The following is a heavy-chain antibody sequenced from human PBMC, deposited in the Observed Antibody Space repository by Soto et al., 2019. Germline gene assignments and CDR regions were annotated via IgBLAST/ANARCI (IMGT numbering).Heavy chain of an antibody. CDR1: GFTFSRHG. CDR2: ILNDASGH. V-gene: IGHV3-33*01. D-gene: IGHD4-17*01. Sequence: QVQLVESGGGVVQPGTSLRLSCAASGFTFSRHGMHWVRQTPGKGLEWLAVILNDASGHWYADSVKGRFTISRDNFENKLYLQMNGLRLEDTAMYYCARDDDYADNGFDYWGQGTLVTVSS. J-gene: IGHJ4*02. CDR3: ARDDDYADNGFDY.